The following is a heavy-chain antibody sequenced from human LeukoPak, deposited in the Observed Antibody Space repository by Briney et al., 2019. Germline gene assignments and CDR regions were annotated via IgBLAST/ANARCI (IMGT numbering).Heavy chain of an antibody. J-gene: IGHJ6*02. D-gene: IGHD1-26*01. Sequence: QAGGSLRLSCAASGFTFSSYAMHWVRQAPGKGLEWVAVISYDGSNKYYADSVKGRFTISRDNSKNTLYLQMNSLRAEDTAVYYCARSKWELLPYSHYYGMDVWGQGTTVTVSS. CDR1: GFTFSSYA. CDR2: ISYDGSNK. V-gene: IGHV3-30*04. CDR3: ARSKWELLPYSHYYGMDV.